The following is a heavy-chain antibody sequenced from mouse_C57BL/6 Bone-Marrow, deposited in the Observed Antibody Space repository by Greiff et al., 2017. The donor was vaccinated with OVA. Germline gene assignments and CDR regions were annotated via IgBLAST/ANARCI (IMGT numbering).Heavy chain of an antibody. CDR1: GFTFSDYG. V-gene: IGHV5-17*01. Sequence: EVHLVESGGGLVKPGGSLKLSCAASGFTFSDYGMHWVRQAPEKGLAWVAYISSGSSTIYYADTVKGRFTISRDNAKNTLVLQMTSLRSEDTAMYYWARNDIGGVAYWGQGTLVTVSA. CDR3: ARNDIGGVAY. CDR2: ISSGSSTI. D-gene: IGHD2-3*01. J-gene: IGHJ3*01.